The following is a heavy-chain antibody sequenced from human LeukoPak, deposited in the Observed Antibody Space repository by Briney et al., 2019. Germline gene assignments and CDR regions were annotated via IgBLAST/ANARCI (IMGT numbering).Heavy chain of an antibody. Sequence: GFTFXSYGMAWVRQAPGQGLEWVAVISVSATATNYAASVKGRFTISRDDSKNTLYLQMNSLRVEDTAAYYXXXXXGXXXXFDYWGXGXLVTVSS. J-gene: IGHJ4*02. CDR2: ISVSATAT. CDR3: XXXXGXXXXFDY. V-gene: IGHV3-23*01. CDR1: GFTFXSYG.